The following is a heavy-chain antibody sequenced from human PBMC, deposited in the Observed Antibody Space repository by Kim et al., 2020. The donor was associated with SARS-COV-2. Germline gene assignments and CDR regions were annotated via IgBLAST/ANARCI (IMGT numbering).Heavy chain of an antibody. D-gene: IGHD3-10*01. V-gene: IGHV3-15*01. CDR2: IKSKTDGGTT. CDR3: TTALLWFGESSPQPFDY. CDR1: GFTFSNAW. Sequence: GGSLRLSCAASGFTFSNAWMSWVRQAPGKGLEWVGRIKSKTDGGTTDYAAPVKGRFTISREDSKNTLYLQMNSLKTEDTAVYYCTTALLWFGESSPQPFDYWGQGTLVTVSS. J-gene: IGHJ4*03.